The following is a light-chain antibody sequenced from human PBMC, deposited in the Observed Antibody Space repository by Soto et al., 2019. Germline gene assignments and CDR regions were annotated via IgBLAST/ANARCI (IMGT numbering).Light chain of an antibody. V-gene: IGKV3-15*01. CDR2: GAS. CDR1: QSVSSN. J-gene: IGKJ1*01. CDR3: QQYIKLWT. Sequence: ELVMTQSPATLSVSTVERATLSCRASQSVSSNLAWYQQNPGQSPRLLIYGASTRATGVPARFSGSGSGTEFTLTICSLQSEDFAVYYCQQYIKLWTFGQGTKVDI.